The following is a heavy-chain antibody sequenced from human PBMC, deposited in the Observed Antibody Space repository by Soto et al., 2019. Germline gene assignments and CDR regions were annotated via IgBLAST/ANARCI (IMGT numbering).Heavy chain of an antibody. J-gene: IGHJ4*02. V-gene: IGHV1-3*01. Sequence: ASVKVSCKASGYTFTSYAMHWVRQAPGQRLEWMGWINAGNGNTKYSQKFQGRVTITRDTSASTAYMELSSLRSEDTAVYYCARDRKGDYYGSGSPLLNWGQGTLVTSPQ. CDR3: ARDRKGDYYGSGSPLLN. D-gene: IGHD3-10*01. CDR1: GYTFTSYA. CDR2: INAGNGNT.